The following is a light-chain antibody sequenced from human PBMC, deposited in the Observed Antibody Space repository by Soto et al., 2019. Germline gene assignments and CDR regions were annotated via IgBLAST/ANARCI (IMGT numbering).Light chain of an antibody. Sequence: EIVMTQSPATLSVSPGERATLSCRASQSVSSNLAWYQQKPGQAPRLLIYGASTRATGIPARFSGSGSGTEFTLTISSLQSEDFVVYYCQQPGTFGPGTKVDIK. CDR1: QSVSSN. V-gene: IGKV3-15*01. CDR3: QQPGT. J-gene: IGKJ3*01. CDR2: GAS.